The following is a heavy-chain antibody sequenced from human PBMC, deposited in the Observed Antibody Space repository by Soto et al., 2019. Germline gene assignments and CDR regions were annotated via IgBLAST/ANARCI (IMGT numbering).Heavy chain of an antibody. CDR3: ARYRREAVAGYTLDN. Sequence: SETLSLTCTVSGGSISSSSYYWGWIRQPPGKGLEWIGYVYNSGSTNYNPSLKSRVTISEDTSKSQFSLKVNSMTAAGTAVYYCARYRREAVAGYTLDNWGQGILVTVSS. CDR2: VYNSGST. D-gene: IGHD6-13*01. CDR1: GGSISSSSYY. V-gene: IGHV4-61*05. J-gene: IGHJ4*02.